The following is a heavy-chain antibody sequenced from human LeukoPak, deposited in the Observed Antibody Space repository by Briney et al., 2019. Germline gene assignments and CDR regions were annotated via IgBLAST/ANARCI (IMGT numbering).Heavy chain of an antibody. V-gene: IGHV3-21*06. CDR2: ISSSSSYM. CDR3: SFQRGMDV. J-gene: IGHJ6*02. D-gene: IGHD2/OR15-2a*01. CDR1: GXTFSSYT. Sequence: TGGSLRLSCAGSGXTFSSYTMNWVRQAPGKGLEWVSSISSSSSYMYYADSVKGRFTISRDNAKNPFYLQMNSLRAEDTAVYYCSFQRGMDVWGQGTTVTVSS.